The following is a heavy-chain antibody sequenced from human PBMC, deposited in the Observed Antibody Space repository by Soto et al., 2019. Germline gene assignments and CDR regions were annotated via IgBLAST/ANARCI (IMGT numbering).Heavy chain of an antibody. J-gene: IGHJ4*02. CDR3: AKDSPGSSITIFSKVVSGSDY. D-gene: IGHD3-9*01. Sequence: GGSLRLSCPASGFTFSSYAMSWVRQAPGKGLEWVSAISGSGGSTYYADSVKGRFTISRDNSKNTLYLQMNSLRAEDTAVYYCAKDSPGSSITIFSKVVSGSDYWGQGTLVTISS. V-gene: IGHV3-23*01. CDR1: GFTFSSYA. CDR2: ISGSGGST.